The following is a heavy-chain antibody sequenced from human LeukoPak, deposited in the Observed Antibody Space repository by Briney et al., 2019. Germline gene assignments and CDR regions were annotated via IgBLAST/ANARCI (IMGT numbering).Heavy chain of an antibody. V-gene: IGHV3-30*18. CDR2: ISYDGSNK. CDR1: GFTFSNYG. D-gene: IGHD3-3*01. CDR3: AKDYRPHDFWSGLVDY. J-gene: IGHJ4*02. Sequence: PGRSLRLSCAVSGFTFSNYGMHWVRQAPGKGLEWVTLISYDGSNKYYADSVKGRFTISRDNSKNTLYLQMNSLRAEDTAVYYCAKDYRPHDFWSGLVDYWGQGTLVTVSS.